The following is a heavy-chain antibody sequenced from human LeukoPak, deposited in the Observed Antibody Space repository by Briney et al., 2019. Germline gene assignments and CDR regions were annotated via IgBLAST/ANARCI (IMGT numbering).Heavy chain of an antibody. Sequence: PGGSLRLSCAASGFTVSSNYMSWVRQAPGKGLEWVSVIFSGGSTYYADSVKGRFTISRDNSKNTLYLQMNSLRAEDTAVYYCAKGLWFGESYYDYYGMDVWGQGTTVTVSS. V-gene: IGHV3-53*01. CDR2: IFSGGST. CDR3: AKGLWFGESYYDYYGMDV. CDR1: GFTVSSNY. D-gene: IGHD3-10*01. J-gene: IGHJ6*02.